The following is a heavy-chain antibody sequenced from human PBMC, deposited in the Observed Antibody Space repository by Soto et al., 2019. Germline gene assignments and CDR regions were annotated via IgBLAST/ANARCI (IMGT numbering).Heavy chain of an antibody. Sequence: SETLSLTCTVSGGSISSGGYYWSWIRQPPGKGLEWIGYIYHSGSTYYNPSLKSRVTISVDRSKNQFSLNLSSVTAADTAVYYCARGNIEGALVYWGQGILVTVSS. CDR2: IYHSGST. D-gene: IGHD1-26*01. CDR1: GGSISSGGYY. CDR3: ARGNIEGALVY. V-gene: IGHV4-30-2*01. J-gene: IGHJ4*02.